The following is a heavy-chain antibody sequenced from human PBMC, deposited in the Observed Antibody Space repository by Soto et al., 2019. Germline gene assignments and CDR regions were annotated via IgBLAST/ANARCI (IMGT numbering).Heavy chain of an antibody. CDR3: ARDVGYCSSTSCSHFGPFDY. CDR2: IYYSGST. J-gene: IGHJ4*02. CDR1: GGSISSGGYY. Sequence: QVQLQESGPGLVKPSQTLSLTCTVSGGSISSGGYYWSWIRQHPGKGLEWIGYIYYSGSTYYNPSLKSRVTISVDTSKNQFSLKLSSVTAADTAVYYCARDVGYCSSTSCSHFGPFDYWGQGTLVTVSS. D-gene: IGHD2-2*01. V-gene: IGHV4-31*03.